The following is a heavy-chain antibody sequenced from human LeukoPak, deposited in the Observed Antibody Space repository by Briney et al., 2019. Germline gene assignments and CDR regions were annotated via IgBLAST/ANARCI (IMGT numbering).Heavy chain of an antibody. CDR2: INSDGSST. J-gene: IGHJ4*02. CDR3: AKGGATVIDY. V-gene: IGHV3-74*01. Sequence: GGSLRLSCAASGLTFSNYWMHWVRQAPGKGLVWVSRINSDGSSTNSADSVKGRFTISRDNAKNTLYLQMNSLRAEDTAACYCAKGGATVIDYWGQGTLVTVSS. CDR1: GLTFSNYW. D-gene: IGHD4-17*01.